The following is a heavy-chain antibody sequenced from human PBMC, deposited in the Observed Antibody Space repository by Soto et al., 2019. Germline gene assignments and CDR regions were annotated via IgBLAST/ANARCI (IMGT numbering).Heavy chain of an antibody. Sequence: GASLKISCQGSGYSFTSYWISWVRQMPGKGLEWMGRIDPSDSYTNYSPSFQGHVTISADKSISTAYLQWSSLKASDTAMYYCARFPPMGGYDSYYYYGLDVWGQGTTVPVS. D-gene: IGHD5-12*01. CDR2: IDPSDSYT. CDR1: GYSFTSYW. V-gene: IGHV5-10-1*01. J-gene: IGHJ6*02. CDR3: ARFPPMGGYDSYYYYGLDV.